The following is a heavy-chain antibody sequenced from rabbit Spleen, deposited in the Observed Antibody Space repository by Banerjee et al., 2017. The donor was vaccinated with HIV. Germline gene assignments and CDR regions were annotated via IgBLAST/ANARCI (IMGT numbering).Heavy chain of an antibody. Sequence: QEQLVESGGGLVQPGGSLKLSCKASGFDFSDYGVSWVRQTPGKGLEWIGYIEPIFGRTYYASWVDGRFTISSHNAQNTVDLQMNSLTAADTATYFCARARDTYDDVGDYARLDLWGQGTLVTVS. J-gene: IGHJ3*01. CDR3: ARARDTYDDVGDYARLDL. CDR2: IEPIFGRT. V-gene: IGHV1S47*01. D-gene: IGHD2-1*01. CDR1: GFDFSDYG.